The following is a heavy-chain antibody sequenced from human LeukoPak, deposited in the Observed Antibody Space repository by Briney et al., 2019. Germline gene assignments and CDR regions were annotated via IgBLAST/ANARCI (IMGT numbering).Heavy chain of an antibody. J-gene: IGHJ4*02. D-gene: IGHD4-17*01. CDR1: GVSFDDYY. CDR2: INHSGYA. Sequence: PSETLSLTCAVSGVSFDDYYWAWVRQTPGKGLEWIGEINHSGYANDSPSLKSRVTLSIDTSRKQFSLNLRSVTVADAGIYYCTRMTTGHDYWGQGTLVTVSS. V-gene: IGHV4-34*01. CDR3: TRMTTGHDY.